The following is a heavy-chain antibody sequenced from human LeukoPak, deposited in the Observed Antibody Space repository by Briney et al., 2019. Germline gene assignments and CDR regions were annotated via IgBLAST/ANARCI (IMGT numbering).Heavy chain of an antibody. CDR3: ARDPSSPHSSGGVTSY. J-gene: IGHJ4*02. CDR2: IYSGGST. D-gene: IGHD3-16*01. V-gene: IGHV3-66*01. CDR1: GFTVSSNY. Sequence: GGSLRLSCAASGFTVSSNYMSWVRQAPGKGLEWVSVIYSGGSTYYADSVKGRFTISRDNSKNTLYLQMNSLRAEDTAVYYCARDPSSPHSSGGVTSYSGQGTLVTVSS.